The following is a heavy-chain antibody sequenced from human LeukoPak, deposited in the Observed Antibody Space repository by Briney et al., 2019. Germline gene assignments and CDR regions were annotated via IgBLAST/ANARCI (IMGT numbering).Heavy chain of an antibody. CDR2: ISSSSSSYI. D-gene: IGHD3-16*01. Sequence: GGSLRLSCAASGFTFNTYNMNWVRQAPGKGLEWVSSISSSSSSYIYYADSVKGRFTIYRDNAKNSLYLQMNSLRAEDTAVYYCARDRWGSNWFDPWGQGTLVTVSS. CDR3: ARDRWGSNWFDP. J-gene: IGHJ5*02. CDR1: GFTFNTYN. V-gene: IGHV3-21*04.